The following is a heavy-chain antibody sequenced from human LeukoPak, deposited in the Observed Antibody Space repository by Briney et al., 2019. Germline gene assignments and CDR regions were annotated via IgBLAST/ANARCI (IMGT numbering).Heavy chain of an antibody. J-gene: IGHJ4*02. CDR3: AKDLYYGSGRDYFDY. V-gene: IGHV3-23*01. CDR1: GFTFSSYA. D-gene: IGHD3-10*01. CDR2: ISGSGGST. Sequence: PGGSLRLSCAASGFTFSSYAMSWVRQAPGKGLEWVSAISGSGGSTYYADSVKGRFTISRDNSKNTLYLQMNSLRAEDTAVYYCAKDLYYGSGRDYFDYWGQGTLVTVSS.